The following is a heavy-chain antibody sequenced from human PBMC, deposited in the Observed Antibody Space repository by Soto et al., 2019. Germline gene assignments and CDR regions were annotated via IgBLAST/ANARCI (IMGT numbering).Heavy chain of an antibody. CDR2: ISSSGSTI. CDR3: ARVYYDILTGYLDY. Sequence: GGSLRLSCAASGFTFSSYEMNWVRQAPGKGLEWVSYISSSGSTIYCADSVKGRFTISRDNAKNSLYLQMNSLRAEDTAVYYCARVYYDILTGYLDYWGQGTLVTVSS. J-gene: IGHJ4*02. D-gene: IGHD3-9*01. CDR1: GFTFSSYE. V-gene: IGHV3-48*03.